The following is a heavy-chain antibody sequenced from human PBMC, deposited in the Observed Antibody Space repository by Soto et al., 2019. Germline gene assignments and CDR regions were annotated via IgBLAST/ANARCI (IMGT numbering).Heavy chain of an antibody. CDR1: VYTFTSYD. V-gene: IGHV1-8*01. Sequence: GXSVKFSCKASVYTFTSYDINWVLQATGQGLEWMGWMNTNSGNTGYAQKYQGRVTMTRNTCKSTSYMGLSSLRSEDTSGYYCASTNYDFWCADYRPIPEGSYWFDHWGQGALVTVSS. J-gene: IGHJ5*02. CDR3: ASTNYDFWCADYRPIPEGSYWFDH. D-gene: IGHD3-3*01. CDR2: MNTNSGNT.